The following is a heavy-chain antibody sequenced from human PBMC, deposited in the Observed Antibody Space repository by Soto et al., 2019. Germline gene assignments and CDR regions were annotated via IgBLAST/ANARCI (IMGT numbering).Heavy chain of an antibody. J-gene: IGHJ3*02. Sequence: GESLKISCKGSGYSFTSYWIGWVRQMPGKGLEWMGIIYPGDSDTRYSPSFQGQVTITADKSISTAYLQWSSLKASDTSMYYCASLGLTGYYAFDIWGQGTMVTVSS. V-gene: IGHV5-51*01. D-gene: IGHD3-9*01. CDR3: ASLGLTGYYAFDI. CDR1: GYSFTSYW. CDR2: IYPGDSDT.